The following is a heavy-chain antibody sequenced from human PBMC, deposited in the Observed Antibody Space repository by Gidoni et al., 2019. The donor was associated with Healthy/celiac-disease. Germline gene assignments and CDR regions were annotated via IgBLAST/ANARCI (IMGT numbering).Heavy chain of an antibody. V-gene: IGHV3-49*03. CDR3: SKRGSTSDYFDY. D-gene: IGHD3-10*01. Sequence: EVQLVEAGGGLVQPGRSLRLSGTTSGLSFSDHSVGWFRQAPGKGLEWVGFVRNKTYGETTEYAASVKGRFTVSRDDSKNIAYLQMISLKTEDTAVYYCSKRGSTSDYFDYWGQGTLVTVSS. CDR1: GLSFSDHS. CDR2: VRNKTYGETT. J-gene: IGHJ4*02.